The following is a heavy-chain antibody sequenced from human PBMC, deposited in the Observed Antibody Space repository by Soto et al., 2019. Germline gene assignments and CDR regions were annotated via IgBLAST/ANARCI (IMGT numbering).Heavy chain of an antibody. Sequence: ASVKVSCKASGYTFTSYGISWVRQAPGQGLEWMGWISAYNGNTNYAQELQGRVTMTTDTSTSTAYMELRSLRSDDTAVYYCARGANSSPPSGMDVWGQGTTVTVSS. CDR2: ISAYNGNT. J-gene: IGHJ6*02. V-gene: IGHV1-18*01. CDR3: ARGANSSPPSGMDV. CDR1: GYTFTSYG. D-gene: IGHD6-13*01.